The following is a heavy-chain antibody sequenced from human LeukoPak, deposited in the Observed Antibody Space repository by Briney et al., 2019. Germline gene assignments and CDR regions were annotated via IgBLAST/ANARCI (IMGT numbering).Heavy chain of an antibody. CDR1: GGSISSYY. CDR3: AREDGGFIAAAGYFDY. V-gene: IGHV4-4*07. J-gene: IGHJ4*02. Sequence: TSETLSLTCTVSGGSISSYYWSWIRQPAGKGLEWIGRIYTSGSTNYNPSLKSRVTMSVDTSKNQFSLKLNSVTAADTAVYYCAREDGGFIAAAGYFDYWGQGTLVTVSS. D-gene: IGHD6-13*01. CDR2: IYTSGST.